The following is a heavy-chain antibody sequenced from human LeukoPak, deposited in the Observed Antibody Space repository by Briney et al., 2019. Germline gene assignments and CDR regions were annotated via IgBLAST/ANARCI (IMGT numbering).Heavy chain of an antibody. V-gene: IGHV3-23*01. J-gene: IGHJ4*02. CDR3: ARERYYYGSGSGAVKNDY. D-gene: IGHD3-10*01. CDR2: ISGSGGST. CDR1: GFTFTSYA. Sequence: PGGSLRLSCAASGFTFTSYAMSWVRQAPGKGLEWVSAISGSGGSTYYADSVKGRFTISRDNSKNTLYVQMNSLRAEDTAVYYCARERYYYGSGSGAVKNDYWGQGTLVTVSS.